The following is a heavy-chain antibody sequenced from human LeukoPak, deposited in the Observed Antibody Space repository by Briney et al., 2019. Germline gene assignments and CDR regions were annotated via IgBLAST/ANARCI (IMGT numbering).Heavy chain of an antibody. CDR3: AKYGSRLQLHYFDY. CDR1: GFPFSTYA. Sequence: AGGSLRLSCAASGFPFSTYAMSWVRQAPGKGLEWVSAISGSGGSTYYADSVKGRFTISRDNSKNTLYLQMNSLRAEDTAVYYCAKYGSRLQLHYFDYWGQGTLVTVSS. V-gene: IGHV3-23*01. J-gene: IGHJ4*02. D-gene: IGHD2-2*03. CDR2: ISGSGGST.